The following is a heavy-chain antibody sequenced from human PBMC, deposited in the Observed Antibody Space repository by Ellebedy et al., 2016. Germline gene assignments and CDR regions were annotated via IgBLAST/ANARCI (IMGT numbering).Heavy chain of an antibody. CDR2: ISQSGST. V-gene: IGHV4-34*01. CDR3: ARCFYDSSGYYYGGLDV. D-gene: IGHD3-22*01. Sequence: SETLSLTCAVYGGSFSGNYWSWIRQPPGKGLEWIGEISQSGSTNYNPSLKSRVTISVDTSKNQFSLKLTSVTAADTAVYYCARCFYDSSGYYYGGLDVWGQGTTVTVSS. J-gene: IGHJ6*02. CDR1: GGSFSGNY.